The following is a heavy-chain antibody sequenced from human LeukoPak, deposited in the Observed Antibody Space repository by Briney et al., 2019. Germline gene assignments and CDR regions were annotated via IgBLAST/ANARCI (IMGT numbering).Heavy chain of an antibody. D-gene: IGHD2-2*01. CDR3: AKGCSSTSCYLPYYYFDY. CDR1: VFTFSSYA. CDR2: ISFDGNNK. J-gene: IGHJ4*02. V-gene: IGHV3-30*04. Sequence: GGSLRLSCAASVFTFSSYAMNWVRQAPGKGLEWVALISFDGNNKYYADSVKGRFTISRDISKNTVYLQMNSLRAEDTAVYYCAKGCSSTSCYLPYYYFDYWGQGTLVTVSS.